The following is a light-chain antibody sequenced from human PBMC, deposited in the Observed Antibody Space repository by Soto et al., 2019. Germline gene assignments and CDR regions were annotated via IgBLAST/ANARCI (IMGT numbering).Light chain of an antibody. J-gene: IGLJ2*01. V-gene: IGLV3-21*02. Sequence: SYELTQPPAVSVAPGQTATIPCGGSNIGGKSVHWYRQRPDQAPVLVLYDDRDRTSGIPGRLSGYNSGDTATLTISRVEAGDEDEYYCQVWDRSSDVVFGVGTRLTV. CDR3: QVWDRSSDVV. CDR1: NIGGKS. CDR2: DDR.